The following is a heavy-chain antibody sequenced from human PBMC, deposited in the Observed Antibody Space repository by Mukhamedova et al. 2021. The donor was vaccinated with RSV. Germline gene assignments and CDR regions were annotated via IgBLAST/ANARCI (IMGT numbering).Heavy chain of an antibody. J-gene: IGHJ4*02. V-gene: IGHV4-39*07. CDR2: IYYSGST. D-gene: IGHD6-13*01. CDR3: ASFSIAAAARLTDY. Sequence: GSIYYSGSTYYNPSLKSRVTISVDTSKNQFSLKLSSVTAADTAVYYCASFSIAAAARLTDYWGQGTLVTVSS.